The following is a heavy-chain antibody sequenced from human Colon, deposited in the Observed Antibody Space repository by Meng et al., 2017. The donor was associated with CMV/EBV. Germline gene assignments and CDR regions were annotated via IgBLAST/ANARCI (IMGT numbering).Heavy chain of an antibody. CDR2: ISTSGNTV. J-gene: IGHJ1*01. D-gene: IGHD5-12*01. V-gene: IGHV3-11*01. CDR3: ARDKRAYSGYDPLSD. Sequence: GASLKISCAASGFTFSDYYMSWIRQGPGKGLGWISYISTSGNTVDYADSVKGRFVISRDNAKNSLSLQLNNLGVEDTAVYYCARDKRAYSGYDPLSDWGQGTLVTVSS. CDR1: GFTFSDYY.